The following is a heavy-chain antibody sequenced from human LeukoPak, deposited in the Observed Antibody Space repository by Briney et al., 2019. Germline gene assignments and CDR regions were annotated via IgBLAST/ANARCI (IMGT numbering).Heavy chain of an antibody. V-gene: IGHV5-51*01. CDR2: IYPGDSDT. J-gene: IGHJ4*02. CDR3: ARTSSFWSGYYQPFDY. Sequence: GESLKISCKGSGYSFTSYWIGWVRQMPGKGLEWMGIIYPGDSDTRYSPSFQGQVTISADKSFSTAYLQWSSLKASDTAMYYCARTSSFWSGYYQPFDYWGQGTLVTVSS. D-gene: IGHD3-3*01. CDR1: GYSFTSYW.